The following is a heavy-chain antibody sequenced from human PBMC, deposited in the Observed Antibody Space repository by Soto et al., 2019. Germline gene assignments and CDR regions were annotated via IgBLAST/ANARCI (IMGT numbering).Heavy chain of an antibody. CDR2: IYHSGST. D-gene: IGHD3-9*01. J-gene: IGHJ6*03. CDR3: ARVGILTGDPPDYYYYYMDV. CDR1: SGSISSSNW. V-gene: IGHV4-4*02. Sequence: PSETLSLTCAVSSGSISSSNWWSWVRQPPGKGLEWIGEIYHSGSTNYNPSLKSRVTISVDKSKNQFSLKLSSVTAADTAVYYCARVGILTGDPPDYYYYYMDVWGKGTTVPVSS.